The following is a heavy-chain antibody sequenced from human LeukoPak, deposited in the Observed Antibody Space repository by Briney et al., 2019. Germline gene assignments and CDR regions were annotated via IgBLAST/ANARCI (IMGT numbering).Heavy chain of an antibody. CDR3: ARTIGYCSGGSCYPEYFQH. CDR1: GFTFSDYD. Sequence: GGSLRLSCAASGFTFSDYDMSWIRHAPGKGLEWVSYISSSGSTIYYAYSVKGRFTTSRDNAKNSLYLQMNSLRAEDTDVYYRARTIGYCSGGSCYPEYFQHWGQGTLVTVSS. V-gene: IGHV3-11*04. D-gene: IGHD2-15*01. J-gene: IGHJ1*01. CDR2: ISSSGSTI.